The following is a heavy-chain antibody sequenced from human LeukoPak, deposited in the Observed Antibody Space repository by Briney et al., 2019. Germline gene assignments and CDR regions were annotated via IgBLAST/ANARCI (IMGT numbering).Heavy chain of an antibody. CDR2: ISSSSSYI. CDR1: GFTFSSYS. V-gene: IGHV3-21*01. D-gene: IGHD2-15*01. J-gene: IGHJ4*02. Sequence: GGSLRLSCAASGFTFSSYSMNWVRQAPGKGLEWVSSISSSSSYICYADSVKGRFTISRDNAKNSLYLQMNSLRAEDTAVYYCARVGDPWYFDYWGQGTLVTVYS. CDR3: ARVGDPWYFDY.